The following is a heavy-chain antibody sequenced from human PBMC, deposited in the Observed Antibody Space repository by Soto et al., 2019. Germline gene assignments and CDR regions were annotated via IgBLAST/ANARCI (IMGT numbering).Heavy chain of an antibody. CDR3: ARGYYYDSSGYYYGGGIFDY. CDR1: GFTFSSYE. J-gene: IGHJ4*02. D-gene: IGHD3-22*01. CDR2: ISSSGSTI. V-gene: IGHV3-48*03. Sequence: HPGGSLRLSCAASGFTFSSYEMNWVRQAPGKGLEWVSYISSSGSTIYYADSVKGRFTISRDNAKNSLYLQMNSLRAEDTAVYYCARGYYYDSSGYYYGGGIFDYWGQGTLVTVSS.